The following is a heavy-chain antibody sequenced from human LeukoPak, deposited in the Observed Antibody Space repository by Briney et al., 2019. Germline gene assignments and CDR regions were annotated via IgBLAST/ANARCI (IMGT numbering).Heavy chain of an antibody. V-gene: IGHV5-51*01. CDR2: IYPGDSDT. CDR1: GYSFTNYW. CDR3: ARRAGDFLYYFDY. D-gene: IGHD3-3*01. Sequence: GESLKISCKGSGYSFTNYWIGWVRQMPGKGLEWMGIIYPGDSDTRYSPSFEGQVTISVDKSISTAYLRWNSLKASDTAMYYCARRAGDFLYYFDYWGQGTLVTVSS. J-gene: IGHJ4*02.